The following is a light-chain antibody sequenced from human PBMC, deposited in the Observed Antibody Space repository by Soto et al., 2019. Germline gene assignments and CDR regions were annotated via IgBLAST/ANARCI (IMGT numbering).Light chain of an antibody. CDR1: QNITNH. CDR2: AAS. CDR3: QQNYITPLT. V-gene: IGKV1-39*01. J-gene: IGKJ4*01. Sequence: DIQMTQSPSSLSASIGDRVTITCQASQNITNHLNWYQQKPGKAPILLVYAASTLETGVPSRFSGSGSGTHFTLTIDNLQPEDVATYSCQQNYITPLTFGGGTKVDIK.